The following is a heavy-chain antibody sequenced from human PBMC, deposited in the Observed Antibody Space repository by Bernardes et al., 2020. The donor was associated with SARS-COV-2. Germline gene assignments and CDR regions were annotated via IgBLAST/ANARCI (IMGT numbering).Heavy chain of an antibody. D-gene: IGHD5-18*01. V-gene: IGHV2-5*02. CDR2: ISWDDDK. CDR1: GFSFSTNGGG. CDR3: ARSTAWMQLLLKGRYFES. Sequence: SVPTLVKPTQTLTLTCTFSGFSFSTNGGGVGWIRQPPGKALEWLALISWDDDKHYSPSLRSRLTITKGTSKNQVVLTMTNMDPVDTATYYCARSTAWMQLLLKGRYFESWADGTRGTDSA. J-gene: IGHJ4*01.